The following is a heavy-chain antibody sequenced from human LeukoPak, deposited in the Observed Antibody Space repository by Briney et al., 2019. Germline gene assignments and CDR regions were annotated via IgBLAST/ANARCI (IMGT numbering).Heavy chain of an antibody. Sequence: PGGSLRLSCAASGFTFSNAWVSWVRQAPGKGLEWVGRIKSKTDGGTTDYAAPVKGRFTISRDDSKNTLYLQMNSLKTEDTAVYYCTTEGGEAAAGTYFDYWGQGTLVTVSS. CDR1: GFTFSNAW. V-gene: IGHV3-15*01. D-gene: IGHD6-13*01. CDR3: TTEGGEAAAGTYFDY. J-gene: IGHJ4*02. CDR2: IKSKTDGGTT.